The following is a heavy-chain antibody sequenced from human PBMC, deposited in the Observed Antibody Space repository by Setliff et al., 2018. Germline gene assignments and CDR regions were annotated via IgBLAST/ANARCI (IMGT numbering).Heavy chain of an antibody. CDR1: GYTFTNYA. Sequence: GASVKVSCKASGYTFTNYAIHWVRQAPGQRPEWMGWINTGNGNTKYSQKFQGRVTITRDTSASTAYMELSSLRSEDTAVYYCARDRVPPLFGVGSYYYMDVWGKGTTVTVSS. CDR2: INTGNGNT. CDR3: ARDRVPPLFGVGSYYYMDV. J-gene: IGHJ6*03. D-gene: IGHD3-3*01. V-gene: IGHV1-3*04.